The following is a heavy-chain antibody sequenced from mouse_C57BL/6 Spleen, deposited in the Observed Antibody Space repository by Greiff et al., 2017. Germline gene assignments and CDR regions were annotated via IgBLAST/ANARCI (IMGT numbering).Heavy chain of an antibody. J-gene: IGHJ3*01. D-gene: IGHD6-1*01. Sequence: EVKLMESGGGLVQPGGSLSLSCAASGFTFTDYYMSWVRQPPGKALEWLGFIRNKANGYTTEYSASVKGRFTISRDNCQSILYLQMNALRAEDSATYYCGRSLSWGFAYSGQGTLVTVSA. CDR2: IRNKANGYTT. V-gene: IGHV7-3*01. CDR1: GFTFTDYY. CDR3: GRSLSWGFAY.